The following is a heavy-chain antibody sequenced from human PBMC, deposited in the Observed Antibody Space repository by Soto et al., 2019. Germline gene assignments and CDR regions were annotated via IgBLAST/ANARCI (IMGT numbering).Heavy chain of an antibody. Sequence: EAQLLESGGGLVQPGGSLRLSCAASGFTFNNYAMSWVRRAPGKGLEWVSGISGSGRSTYYADSVKGRFTIARDTSRNTVYLQMNSLRGEDTAVYYCAKDDAPAAPSTLESWVRGTLVTVSS. V-gene: IGHV3-23*01. CDR1: GFTFNNYA. D-gene: IGHD2-2*01. CDR2: ISGSGRST. CDR3: AKDDAPAAPSTLES. J-gene: IGHJ5*02.